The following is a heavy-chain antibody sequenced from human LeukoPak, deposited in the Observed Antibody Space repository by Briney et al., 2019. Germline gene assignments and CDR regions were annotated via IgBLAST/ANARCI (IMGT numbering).Heavy chain of an antibody. Sequence: GGSLRLSCEASGFTFGSFAMSWVRQAPGKGLEWVSGISGSGYYTYYADSVKGRFTISRDNSKNTLYIEMNSLRAEDTALYFCAKDGSWGDYQFYFYMDVWGKGTTVTVSS. CDR3: AKDGSWGDYQFYFYMDV. CDR1: GFTFGSFA. CDR2: ISGSGYYT. J-gene: IGHJ6*03. V-gene: IGHV3-23*01. D-gene: IGHD2-2*01.